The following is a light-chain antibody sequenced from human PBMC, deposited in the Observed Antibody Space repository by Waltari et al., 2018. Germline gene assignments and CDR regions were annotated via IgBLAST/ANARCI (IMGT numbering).Light chain of an antibody. Sequence: SALTQPRSVSGSPGQSVTISCTGTTSDVGGYNYVSWYQHHPGKAPELMIFDVTQRPSGGPDRFSGSKSANTASLTISGLQAEDEADYYCCSFAGTYTWVFGGGTKVTVL. V-gene: IGLV2-11*01. CDR3: CSFAGTYTWV. CDR2: DVT. J-gene: IGLJ3*02. CDR1: TSDVGGYNY.